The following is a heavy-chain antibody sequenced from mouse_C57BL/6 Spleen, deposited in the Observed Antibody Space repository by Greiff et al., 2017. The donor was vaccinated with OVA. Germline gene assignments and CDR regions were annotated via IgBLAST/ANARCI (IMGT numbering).Heavy chain of an antibody. V-gene: IGHV1-53*01. CDR3: ARRAVVAPGWYFDV. Sequence: QVQLQQSGTELVKPGASVKLSCKASGYTFTSYWMHWVKQRPGQGLEWIGNINPSNGGTNYNEKFKSKATLTVDKSSSTAYMQLSSQTSEDSAVYYCARRAVVAPGWYFDVWGTGTTVTVSS. D-gene: IGHD1-1*01. CDR2: INPSNGGT. CDR1: GYTFTSYW. J-gene: IGHJ1*03.